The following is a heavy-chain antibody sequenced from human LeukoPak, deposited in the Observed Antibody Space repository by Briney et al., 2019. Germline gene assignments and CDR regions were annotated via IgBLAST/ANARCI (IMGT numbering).Heavy chain of an antibody. J-gene: IGHJ4*02. CDR1: GFTFSSYG. V-gene: IGHV3-33*01. CDR2: IWYDGSNK. D-gene: IGHD5-12*01. CDR3: ARDLQYSGYDLGFDY. Sequence: PGRSLRLSCAASGFTFSSYGMHWVRQAPGKGLEWVAVIWYDGSNKYYADSVKGRFTISRDNSKNTLYLQMNSLRAEDTAVYYCARDLQYSGYDLGFDYWGQGTLVTVSS.